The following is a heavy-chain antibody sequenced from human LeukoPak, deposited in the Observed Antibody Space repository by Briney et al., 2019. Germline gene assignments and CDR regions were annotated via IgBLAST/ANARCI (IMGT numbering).Heavy chain of an antibody. V-gene: IGHV3-30*18. CDR3: ANGPYGDHVGVDY. Sequence: GGSLRLSCAASGFTFSSYGMHWVRQAPGKGLEWVAVISYDGSNKYYADSVKGRFTISRDNSKNTLYLQMNSLRAEDTAVYYCANGPYGDHVGVDYWGQGTLVTVSS. CDR2: ISYDGSNK. D-gene: IGHD4-17*01. J-gene: IGHJ4*02. CDR1: GFTFSSYG.